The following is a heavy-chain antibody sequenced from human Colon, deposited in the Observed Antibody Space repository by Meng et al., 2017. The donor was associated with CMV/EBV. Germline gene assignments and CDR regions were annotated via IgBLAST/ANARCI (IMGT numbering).Heavy chain of an antibody. V-gene: IGHV4-61*01. D-gene: IGHD3-16*01. J-gene: IGHJ4*02. CDR2: VYYSGST. Sequence: SETLSLTCSVSGASVNSDNNYWSWIRQPPGKGLEFIGYVYYSGSTNYNPFFKGRVTISIDTSKNQFSLKLASVTAADTAIYYCTRGNTALWDNDHWGQGTLVTSPQ. CDR1: GASVNSDNNY. CDR3: TRGNTALWDNDH.